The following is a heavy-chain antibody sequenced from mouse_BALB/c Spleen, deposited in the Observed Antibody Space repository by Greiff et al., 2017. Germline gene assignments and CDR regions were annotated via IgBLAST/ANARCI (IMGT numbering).Heavy chain of an antibody. V-gene: IGHV1-54*01. Sequence: VQLQESGAELVRPGTSVKVSCKASGYAFTNYLIEWVKQRPGQGLEWIGVINPGSGGTNYNEKFKGKATLTADKSSSTAYMQLSSLTSDDSAVYFCARWEGITTVGFDYWGQGTTLTVSS. CDR3: ARWEGITTVGFDY. J-gene: IGHJ2*01. D-gene: IGHD1-1*01. CDR2: INPGSGGT. CDR1: GYAFTNYL.